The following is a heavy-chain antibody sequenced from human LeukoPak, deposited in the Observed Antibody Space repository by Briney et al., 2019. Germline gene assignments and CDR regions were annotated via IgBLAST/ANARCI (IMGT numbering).Heavy chain of an antibody. CDR2: ISSSSSYI. CDR3: VRDGDTSGYSD. J-gene: IGHJ1*01. V-gene: IGHV3-21*06. D-gene: IGHD3-22*01. Sequence: PGGSLRLSCAASGFTFSSYSMNWVRQAPGKGLEWVSSISSSSSYIYYADSVKGRFTVSRDNAKNSLYLQMNSLRVEDTAVYYCVRDGDTSGYSDWGQGTLVTVSS. CDR1: GFTFSSYS.